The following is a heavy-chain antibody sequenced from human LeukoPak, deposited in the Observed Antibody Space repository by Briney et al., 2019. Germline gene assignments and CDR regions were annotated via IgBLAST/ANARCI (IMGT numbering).Heavy chain of an antibody. V-gene: IGHV3-23*01. D-gene: IGHD3-3*01. CDR2: IRGSGDST. Sequence: PGESLRLSCAASGFTFRSYAMSWVRQAPGKGLEWVSTIRGSGDSTYFANSVKGRFTISRDTSKNTLDLHMSSLRAEDTAVYYCAKRGDRSDHYLYFESWGQGTLVTVSS. CDR1: GFTFRSYA. J-gene: IGHJ4*02. CDR3: AKRGDRSDHYLYFES.